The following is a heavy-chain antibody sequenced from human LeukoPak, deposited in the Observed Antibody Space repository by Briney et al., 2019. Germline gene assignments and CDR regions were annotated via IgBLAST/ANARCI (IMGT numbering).Heavy chain of an antibody. J-gene: IGHJ5*02. CDR2: ISSSGSTI. Sequence: GGSLRLSCAASGFTFSSYEMNWVRQAPGKGLEWVSYISSSGSTIYYADSVKGRFTISRDNAKNSLYLQMNSLRAEDTAVYYCTTVRYRSGFDPWGQGTLVTVSS. CDR1: GFTFSSYE. V-gene: IGHV3-48*03. CDR3: TTVRYRSGFDP. D-gene: IGHD5-18*01.